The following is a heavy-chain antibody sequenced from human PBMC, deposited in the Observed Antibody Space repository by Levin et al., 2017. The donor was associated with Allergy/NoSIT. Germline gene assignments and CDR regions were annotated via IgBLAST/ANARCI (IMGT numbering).Heavy chain of an antibody. Sequence: PSETLSLTCTVSGGPISDYYWSWIRQPPGKGLECIGFISHTGTSHYNPSLKSRVTISVDTSKKQFSLRLNSVTTADTAVYYCARAGISCRAGNCDELPPANWGQGTLVSVSS. CDR2: ISHTGTS. CDR3: ARAGISCRAGNCDELPPAN. V-gene: IGHV4-59*01. CDR1: GGPISDYY. D-gene: IGHD4-23*01. J-gene: IGHJ1*01.